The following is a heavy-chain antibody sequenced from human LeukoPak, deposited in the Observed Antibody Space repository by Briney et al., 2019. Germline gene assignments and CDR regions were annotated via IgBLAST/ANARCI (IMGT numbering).Heavy chain of an antibody. CDR1: GYTFTNYG. Sequence: ASVKVSCKASGYTFTNYGIGWVRQAPGQGLEWMGWISAYNGNTNYAQKLHDRVTMTTDTSTSTAYMELRSLSSEDTAVYYCAREKKLELDYYMDVWGKGTTVTVSS. CDR2: ISAYNGNT. J-gene: IGHJ6*03. CDR3: AREKKLELDYYMDV. V-gene: IGHV1-18*01. D-gene: IGHD1-7*01.